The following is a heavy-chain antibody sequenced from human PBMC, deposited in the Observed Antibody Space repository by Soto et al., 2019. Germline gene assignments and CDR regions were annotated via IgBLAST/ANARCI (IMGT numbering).Heavy chain of an antibody. CDR1: GGSFSGYY. Sequence: TLSLTCAVYGGSFSGYYWSWIRQPPGKGLEWIGEINHSGSTNYNPSLKSRVTISVDTSKNQFSLKLSSVTAADTAVYYCARVPGYSSGWYVHYYYGMDVWGQGTTVTVSS. J-gene: IGHJ6*02. D-gene: IGHD6-13*01. CDR3: ARVPGYSSGWYVHYYYGMDV. CDR2: INHSGST. V-gene: IGHV4-34*01.